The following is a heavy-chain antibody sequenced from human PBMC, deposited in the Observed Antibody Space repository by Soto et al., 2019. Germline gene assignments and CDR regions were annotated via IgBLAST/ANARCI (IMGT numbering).Heavy chain of an antibody. Sequence: QVQLVQSGPEVKEPGSSVKVSCKTSGGTFSSYSLNWVRQAPGQGLEWMGVITPLYVTKNYAQRFRDRVTFTADESTSTVYMELTGATSDDTAVYFCARGGTLKPFDPWGQGTLVTVSS. D-gene: IGHD3-16*01. V-gene: IGHV1-69*12. CDR1: GGTFSSYS. CDR2: ITPLYVTK. J-gene: IGHJ5*02. CDR3: ARGGTLKPFDP.